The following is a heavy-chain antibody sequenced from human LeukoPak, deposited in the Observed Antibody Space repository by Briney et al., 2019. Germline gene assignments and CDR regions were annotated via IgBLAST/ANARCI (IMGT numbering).Heavy chain of an antibody. J-gene: IGHJ5*02. V-gene: IGHV4-34*01. CDR1: GGSFSGYY. CDR3: ARAAYDYVWGSYRYRGLNWFDP. CDR2: INHSGST. D-gene: IGHD3-16*02. Sequence: SETLSLTCAVYGGSFSGYYWSWIRQPPGKRLEWIGEINHSGSTNYNPPLKSRGTISVDTSKNQFSLKLSSVTAADTAMYYCARAAYDYVWGSYRYRGLNWFDPWGQGTLVTVSS.